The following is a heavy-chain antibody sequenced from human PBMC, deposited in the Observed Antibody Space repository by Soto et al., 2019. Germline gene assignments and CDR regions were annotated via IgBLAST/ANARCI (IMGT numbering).Heavy chain of an antibody. V-gene: IGHV3-30-3*01. CDR3: ARRLTPSVTAMGY. D-gene: IGHD2-21*02. Sequence: QVHLVESGGGVVQPGRSLRLSCSASGFTFSDYAINWVRQAPGKGLEWVASISGAGINKYIADSVKGRFIISRDNSKNTVLLQMSSLGPEDTAVYYCARRLTPSVTAMGYWGQGTLVTVSS. CDR2: ISGAGINK. CDR1: GFTFSDYA. J-gene: IGHJ4*02.